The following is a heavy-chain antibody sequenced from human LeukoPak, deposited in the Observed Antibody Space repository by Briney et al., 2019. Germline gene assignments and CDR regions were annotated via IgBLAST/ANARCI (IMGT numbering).Heavy chain of an antibody. CDR3: ARGGFLDPFDP. J-gene: IGHJ5*02. Sequence: PSETLSLTCTLSGGSISNYYWNWIRQPPGKGLDWIGYIYYSGSTKYNPSLKSRVTISVDTSKNQFSLRLSSVTAADTAVYYCARGGFLDPFDPWGQVTLVTVSS. D-gene: IGHD1-1*01. CDR1: GGSISNYY. V-gene: IGHV4-59*01. CDR2: IYYSGST.